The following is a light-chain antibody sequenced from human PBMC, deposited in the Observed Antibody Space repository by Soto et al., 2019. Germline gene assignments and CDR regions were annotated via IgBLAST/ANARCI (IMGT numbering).Light chain of an antibody. V-gene: IGLV1-40*01. J-gene: IGLJ2*01. Sequence: QSVLTQPPSVSGAPGQRVTISCTGSSSNIGAGYDVHWYQQLPGTAPKLLIYGNSNRPSGVPDRFSGSKSGTSASLAITGLQAEDEADDYCQSYDRSLSGVVFGGGTKLTVL. CDR3: QSYDRSLSGVV. CDR2: GNS. CDR1: SSNIGAGYD.